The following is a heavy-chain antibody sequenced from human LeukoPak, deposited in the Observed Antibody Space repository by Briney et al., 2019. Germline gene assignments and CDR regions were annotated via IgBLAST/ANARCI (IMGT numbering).Heavy chain of an antibody. CDR1: GGSISSYY. J-gene: IGHJ4*02. D-gene: IGHD1-26*01. Sequence: SETLSLTCTVSGGSISSYYWSWIRQPPGKGLEWIGYIYSSGSTNYTPSLKSRFTMSVDMSKNQFTLKLRSVTAADTAVYYCARTWDLLGWFDFWGQGALVTVSS. CDR3: ARTWDLLGWFDF. V-gene: IGHV4-59*01. CDR2: IYSSGST.